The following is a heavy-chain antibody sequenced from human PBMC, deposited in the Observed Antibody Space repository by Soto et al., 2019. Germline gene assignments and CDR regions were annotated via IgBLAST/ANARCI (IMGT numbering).Heavy chain of an antibody. V-gene: IGHV1-24*01. CDR3: ARVRQLVGYFYYYMDV. Sequence: GASVKVSCKVSGYTLTELSMHWVRQAPGKGLEWMGGFDAEDGETIYTERLQGRVTMTTDTSTDTAYMELRGLRSDDTAVYYCARVRQLVGYFYYYMDVWGKGTTVTVSS. D-gene: IGHD6-6*01. CDR1: GYTLTELS. J-gene: IGHJ6*03. CDR2: FDAEDGET.